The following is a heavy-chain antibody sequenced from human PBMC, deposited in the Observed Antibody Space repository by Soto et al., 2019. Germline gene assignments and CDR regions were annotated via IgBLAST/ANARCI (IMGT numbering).Heavy chain of an antibody. J-gene: IGHJ4*02. CDR2: MKQDGSEK. CDR1: GFTFSNYW. D-gene: IGHD3-10*01. Sequence: EVQLVESGGGLVQPGGSLILSCSASGFTFSNYWMSWVRQAPGKGLEWVANMKQDGSEKDYVGSVKGRFTISRDNAKNSPYLQMNSLTTEDTAVYYCARLRTPRVLDSWGQGTLVTVSS. V-gene: IGHV3-7*05. CDR3: ARLRTPRVLDS.